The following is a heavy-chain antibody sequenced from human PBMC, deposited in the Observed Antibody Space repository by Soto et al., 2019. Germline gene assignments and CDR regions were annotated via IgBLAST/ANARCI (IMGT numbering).Heavy chain of an antibody. J-gene: IGHJ4*02. CDR1: GFTFSNYA. Sequence: QVQLVESGGGVVQPGRSLRLSCAASGFTFSNYAMHWVRQAPGKGLEWVAVISYHGTKSYYADSVRGRFTISRDNSENTLYLQMNSLRPEDTAVYYCARDDVGGPYLIDYWGQGTRVTVSS. V-gene: IGHV3-30-3*01. CDR2: ISYHGTKS. D-gene: IGHD1-26*01. CDR3: ARDDVGGPYLIDY.